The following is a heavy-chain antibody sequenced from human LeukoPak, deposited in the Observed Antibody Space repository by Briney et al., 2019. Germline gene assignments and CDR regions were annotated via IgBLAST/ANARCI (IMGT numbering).Heavy chain of an antibody. CDR2: INWDGSST. Sequence: GGSLRLSCAASGFTFDDYGMSWVRQASGKGLEWVSGINWDGSSTGYVDSVRGRFTISRDNAKNSLYLEMNSLRAEDTALYYCARGKYYYYMDVWGKGTTVTVSS. CDR3: ARGKYYYYMDV. V-gene: IGHV3-20*04. J-gene: IGHJ6*03. CDR1: GFTFDDYG.